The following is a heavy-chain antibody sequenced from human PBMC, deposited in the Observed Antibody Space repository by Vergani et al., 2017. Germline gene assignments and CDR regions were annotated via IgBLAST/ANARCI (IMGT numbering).Heavy chain of an antibody. Sequence: VQLVESGGGLVKPGGSLRLSCAASGFTFSSYAMHWVRQAPGKGLEYVSAISSNGGSTYYADSVKGRFTISRDNSKNSLYLQMNSLRAEDTAVYYCARSGYYDSSGYYYVFFQHWGQGTLVTVSS. V-gene: IGHV3-64*04. J-gene: IGHJ1*01. D-gene: IGHD3-22*01. CDR2: ISSNGGST. CDR3: ARSGYYDSSGYYYVFFQH. CDR1: GFTFSSYA.